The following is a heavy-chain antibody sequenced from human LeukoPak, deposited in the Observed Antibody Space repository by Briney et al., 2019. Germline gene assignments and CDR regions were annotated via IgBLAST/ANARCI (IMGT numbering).Heavy chain of an antibody. D-gene: IGHD1-26*01. CDR2: SYSEARVAITYSGGSS. Sequence: PGGSLRLSCAAPGFTVSTDHMSWVRQAPGKGLDWVAISYSEARVAITYSGGSSQYAESVKGRFTISRDNSRNTLSLQMNSLRAEDTALYYCARVWELSFDHWDQGTLVTVSS. V-gene: IGHV3-53*01. CDR3: ARVWELSFDH. J-gene: IGHJ4*02. CDR1: GFTVSTDH.